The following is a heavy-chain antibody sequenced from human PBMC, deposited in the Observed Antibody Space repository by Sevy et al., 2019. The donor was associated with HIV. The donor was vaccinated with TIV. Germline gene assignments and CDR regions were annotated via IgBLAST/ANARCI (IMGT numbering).Heavy chain of an antibody. Sequence: GGSLRLSCAASGFTFSSYDMHWVRQAPGKGLEWVAVVSYDGTYKYYADSVKGRFTISRDNSKNTLYLQMNTLRAEDTAVYFCAKDSWEYYHDSGGYYHGEFDSWGQGALVTVSS. D-gene: IGHD3-22*01. V-gene: IGHV3-30*18. CDR1: GFTFSSYD. CDR2: VSYDGTYK. J-gene: IGHJ4*02. CDR3: AKDSWEYYHDSGGYYHGEFDS.